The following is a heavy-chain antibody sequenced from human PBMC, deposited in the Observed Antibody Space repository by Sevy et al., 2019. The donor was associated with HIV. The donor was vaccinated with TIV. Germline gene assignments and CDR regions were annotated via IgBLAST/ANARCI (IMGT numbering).Heavy chain of an antibody. Sequence: GESLKISCKGSRDSFTSYWIGWVRPIPGKGLEWMGSNYPGDTDTRYSPSFQGQVTISADKSISTAYLQWGSLKDSDTAMYYCARQTTVITDFDYWGQGTQVTVSS. CDR1: RDSFTSYW. D-gene: IGHD4-17*01. CDR2: NYPGDTDT. CDR3: ARQTTVITDFDY. V-gene: IGHV5-51*01. J-gene: IGHJ4*02.